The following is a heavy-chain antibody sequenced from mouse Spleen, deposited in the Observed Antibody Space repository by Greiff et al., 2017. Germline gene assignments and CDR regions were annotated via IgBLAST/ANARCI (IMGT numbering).Heavy chain of an antibody. CDR3: ARHERYDYDLYWYFDV. CDR2: FYPGSGSI. J-gene: IGHJ1*01. V-gene: IGHV1-62-2*01. D-gene: IGHD2-4*01. Sequence: VHLVESGAELVKPGASVKLSCKASGYTFTEYTIHWVKQRSGQGLEWIGWFYPGSGSIKYNEKFKDKATLTADKSSSTVYMELSRLTSEDSAVYFCARHERYDYDLYWYFDVWGAGTTVTVSS. CDR1: GYTFTEYT.